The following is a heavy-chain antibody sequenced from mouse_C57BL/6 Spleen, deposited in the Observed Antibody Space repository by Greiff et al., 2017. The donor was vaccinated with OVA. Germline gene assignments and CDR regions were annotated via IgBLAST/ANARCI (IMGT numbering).Heavy chain of an antibody. Sequence: QVQLQQSGPELVKPGASVKISCKASGYAFSSSWMNWVKQRPGKGLEWIGRLYPGDGDTNYNGKLKGKATLTADKSSSTVYMQLSSLTSEDSAVYFCAREGSNYVDYAIDYWGQGTSVTVSS. CDR1: GYAFSSSW. CDR2: LYPGDGDT. V-gene: IGHV1-82*01. D-gene: IGHD2-5*01. J-gene: IGHJ4*01. CDR3: AREGSNYVDYAIDY.